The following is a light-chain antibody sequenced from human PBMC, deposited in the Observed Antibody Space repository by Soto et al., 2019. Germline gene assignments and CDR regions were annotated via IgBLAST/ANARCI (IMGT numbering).Light chain of an antibody. J-gene: IGLJ1*01. Sequence: QSVLTQPASASGSPGQSVSISCTGTSSDVGAYNYVSWYQQHPGKAPKLIIYEVSKRPSGVSDRFSVSKSGNAASLTVSGLQAEDEADYYCSSYAGSDNYVFGTGTKVTVL. V-gene: IGLV2-8*01. CDR2: EVS. CDR1: SSDVGAYNY. CDR3: SSYAGSDNYV.